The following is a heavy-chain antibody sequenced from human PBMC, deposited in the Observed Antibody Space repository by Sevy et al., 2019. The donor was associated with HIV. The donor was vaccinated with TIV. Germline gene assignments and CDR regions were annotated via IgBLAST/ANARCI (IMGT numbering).Heavy chain of an antibody. CDR2: ISATSSYK. CDR1: GFKFNLFS. CDR3: VRDSSGYDPGDAFDI. Sequence: GGSLRLSCVASGFKFNLFSMNWVRQAPGKGLEWVSTISATSSYKKYEDSVKGRFTISRDNAKNSLFLQMNSLRAEDMAVYFCVRDSSGYDPGDAFDIWGQGTMVTVSS. J-gene: IGHJ3*02. D-gene: IGHD3-22*01. V-gene: IGHV3-21*01.